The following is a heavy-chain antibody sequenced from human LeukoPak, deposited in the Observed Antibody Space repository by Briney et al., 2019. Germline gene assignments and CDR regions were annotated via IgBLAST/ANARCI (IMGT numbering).Heavy chain of an antibody. Sequence: ASVKVSCRASGYTFTSYDINWVRQATGQGLEWMGWMNPNSGNTGYAQKFQGRVNMTRNTSISTAYMELSSLRSEDTAVYYCARGSRYGSGSYCGYWGQGTLVTVSS. D-gene: IGHD3-10*01. CDR2: MNPNSGNT. J-gene: IGHJ4*02. V-gene: IGHV1-8*01. CDR1: GYTFTSYD. CDR3: ARGSRYGSGSYCGY.